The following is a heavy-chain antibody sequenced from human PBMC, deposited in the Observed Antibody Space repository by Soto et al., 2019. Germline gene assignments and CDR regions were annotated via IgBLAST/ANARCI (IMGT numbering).Heavy chain of an antibody. J-gene: IGHJ3*02. CDR2: IYYSGTT. Sequence: PSETLSLTCTVSGGSISNNDYYWGWIRQPPGKGLEWIGTIYYSGTTYYNPSLKSRVTISVDTSKNQFSLKLSSVTAADTAVYYCARPIVASKGSFHIWGQGTMVTVSS. D-gene: IGHD2-21*01. CDR3: ARPIVASKGSFHI. CDR1: GGSISNNDYY. V-gene: IGHV4-39*01.